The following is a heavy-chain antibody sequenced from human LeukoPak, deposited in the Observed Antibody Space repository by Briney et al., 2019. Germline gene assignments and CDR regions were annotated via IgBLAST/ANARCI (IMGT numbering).Heavy chain of an antibody. Sequence: PGGSLRLSCAASGFTFDYYTFHWVRQAPGKGLEWVSLITWDGGMTYYADSVKGRFTISRDNSKNSVYLQMNSLRTEDTALYYCTIDRSRTTTSCPLDYWGQGTLVTVSS. V-gene: IGHV3-43*01. CDR1: GFTFDYYT. D-gene: IGHD2-2*01. CDR3: TIDRSRTTTSCPLDY. CDR2: ITWDGGMT. J-gene: IGHJ4*02.